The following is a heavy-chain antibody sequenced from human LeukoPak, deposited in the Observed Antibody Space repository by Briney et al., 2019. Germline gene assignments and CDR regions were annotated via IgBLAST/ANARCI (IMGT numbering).Heavy chain of an antibody. CDR1: GFTFSRFW. Sequence: GGSLRLSCAASGFTFSRFWMTWVRQAPGKGLEWVASIKEDGSEKYYVDSVKGRFTISRDNAESSLFLQMNSLRAEDTALYYCASGSLQLVQDYWGQGTLVTVSS. V-gene: IGHV3-7*05. D-gene: IGHD6-13*01. J-gene: IGHJ4*02. CDR2: IKEDGSEK. CDR3: ASGSLQLVQDY.